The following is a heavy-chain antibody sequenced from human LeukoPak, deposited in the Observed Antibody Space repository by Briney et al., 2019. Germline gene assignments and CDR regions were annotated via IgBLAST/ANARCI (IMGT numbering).Heavy chain of an antibody. D-gene: IGHD2-2*01. Sequence: SQTLSLTCTVSGGSISSGGYYWSWIRQHPGKGLEWIGYIYYSGSTYYNPSLKSRVTISVDTSKNQFSPKLSSVTAAYTAVYYCARARYQLLPTFDYWGQGTLVTVSS. CDR3: ARARYQLLPTFDY. CDR1: GGSISSGGYY. J-gene: IGHJ4*02. V-gene: IGHV4-31*03. CDR2: IYYSGST.